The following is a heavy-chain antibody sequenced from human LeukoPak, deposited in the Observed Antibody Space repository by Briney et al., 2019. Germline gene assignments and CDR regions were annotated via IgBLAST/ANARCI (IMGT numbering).Heavy chain of an antibody. CDR3: AKDDGNNAKLLLDY. D-gene: IGHD2/OR15-2a*01. CDR1: GFTFSSYS. CDR2: ISSSSSYI. Sequence: GGSLRLSCAASGFTFSSYSMNWVRQAPGKGLEWVSSISSSSSYIYYADSVKGRFTISRDNAKNSLYLQMNSLRAEDTAVYYCAKDDGNNAKLLLDYWGQGTLVTVSS. V-gene: IGHV3-21*01. J-gene: IGHJ4*02.